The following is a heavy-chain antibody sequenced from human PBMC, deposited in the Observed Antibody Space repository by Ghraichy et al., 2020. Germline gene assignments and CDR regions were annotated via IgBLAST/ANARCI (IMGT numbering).Heavy chain of an antibody. D-gene: IGHD1-26*01. CDR2: INHSGST. CDR1: GGSFSGYY. V-gene: IGHV4-34*01. J-gene: IGHJ4*02. CDR3: ARRRIGSYCDY. Sequence: SETLSLTCAVYGGSFSGYYWSWIRQPPGKGLEWIGEINHSGSTNYNPSLKSRVTISVDTSKNQFSLKLSSVTAADTAVYYCARRRIGSYCDYWGQGTLVTVSS.